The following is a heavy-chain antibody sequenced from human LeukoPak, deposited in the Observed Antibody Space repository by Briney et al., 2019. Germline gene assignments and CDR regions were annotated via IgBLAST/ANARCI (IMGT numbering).Heavy chain of an antibody. V-gene: IGHV4-4*07. J-gene: IGHJ3*02. Sequence: SETLSLTCTVSGGSISGYYWSWIRQPAGKGLEWIGLIYTSGSTNYNPSLKSRVTMSVDTSKNQFSLKLSSVTAADTAVYYCARELGPDTGRAFDIWGQGTMITVSS. CDR1: GGSISGYY. D-gene: IGHD5-18*01. CDR3: ARELGPDTGRAFDI. CDR2: IYTSGST.